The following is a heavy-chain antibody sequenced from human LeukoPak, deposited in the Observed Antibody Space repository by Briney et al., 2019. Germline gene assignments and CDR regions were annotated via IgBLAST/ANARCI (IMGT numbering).Heavy chain of an antibody. V-gene: IGHV3-48*02. J-gene: IGHJ4*02. D-gene: IGHD6-13*01. CDR3: ARAAYSSSSDY. CDR1: GFTFSSYS. CDR2: IGPGSNTM. Sequence: GGSLRLSCAASGFTFSSYSMNWARQAPGKGLEWVSYIGPGSNTMSYADSVRGRFTVSRDNAKNSLYLQMNSLRDEETAVYNCARAAYSSSSDYWGQGTLVTVSS.